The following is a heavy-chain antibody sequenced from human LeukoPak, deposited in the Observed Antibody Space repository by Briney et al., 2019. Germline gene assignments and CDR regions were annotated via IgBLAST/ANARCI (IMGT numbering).Heavy chain of an antibody. CDR3: ASFEIERATTHGVFDY. J-gene: IGHJ4*02. Sequence: SSETLSLTCAVSGYSISSGYYWGWIRQPPGKGLEWIGSIYHSGSTYYNPSLKSRVTISVDTSKNQFSLKLSSVTAADTAVYYCASFEIERATTHGVFDYGGQEPLVTVP. V-gene: IGHV4-38-2*01. CDR1: GYSISSGYY. D-gene: IGHD5-24*01. CDR2: IYHSGST.